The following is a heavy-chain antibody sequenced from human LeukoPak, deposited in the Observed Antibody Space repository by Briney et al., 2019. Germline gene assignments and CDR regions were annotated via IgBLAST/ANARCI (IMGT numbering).Heavy chain of an antibody. D-gene: IGHD6-13*01. CDR2: IYYSGST. CDR3: ATVRGAAAGHYYLDY. J-gene: IGHJ4*02. V-gene: IGHV4-59*01. CDR1: GGSIDSYY. Sequence: SETLSLTCTVSGGSIDSYYCSWIRQPPGKGLEWIGYIYYSGSTNYNPSLKSRVTISVDTSKNQFSLKLSSVTAADTAFYYCATVRGAAAGHYYLDYWGQGTLVTVSS.